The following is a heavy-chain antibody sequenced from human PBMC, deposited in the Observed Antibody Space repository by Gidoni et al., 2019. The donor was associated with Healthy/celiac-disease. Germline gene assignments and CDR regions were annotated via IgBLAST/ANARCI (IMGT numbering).Heavy chain of an antibody. D-gene: IGHD3-9*01. J-gene: IGHJ4*02. Sequence: QVPLQESRLRLVKPSESQHLTCLVFGGSISSHNWSWIRQSPGKGLEWIGYIYSSGSTNYNPSLKSRVTISVATSKNQFSQKLSSVTAADTAVYYCARGPSVFPNYDWLGLFDYWGQGSLVTVSS. CDR1: GGSISSHN. V-gene: IGHV4-59*11. CDR3: ARGPSVFPNYDWLGLFDY. CDR2: IYSSGST.